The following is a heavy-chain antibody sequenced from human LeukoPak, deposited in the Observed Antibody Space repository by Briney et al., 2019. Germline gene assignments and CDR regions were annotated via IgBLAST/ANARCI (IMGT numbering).Heavy chain of an antibody. CDR3: AKDKLGISYYFDY. Sequence: WGSLRLSCEASGFTFSSYGMHWVRQAPGKGLEWVAVISYDGSNKYYADSVKGRFTISRDNSKNTLYLQMNSLRAEDTAVYYCAKDKLGISYYFDYWGQGTLVTVSS. J-gene: IGHJ4*02. CDR2: ISYDGSNK. D-gene: IGHD7-27*01. V-gene: IGHV3-30*18. CDR1: GFTFSSYG.